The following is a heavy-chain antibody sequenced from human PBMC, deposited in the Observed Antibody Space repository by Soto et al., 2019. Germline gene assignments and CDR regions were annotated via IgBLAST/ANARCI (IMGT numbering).Heavy chain of an antibody. J-gene: IGHJ2*01. Sequence: YAQKFQGRVTITADDSTSTAYMELSSLKSEDTAVYYCVRREVRGAWYFDLWGRGTLVTVSS. V-gene: IGHV1-69*01. CDR3: VRREVRGAWYFDL. D-gene: IGHD3-10*01.